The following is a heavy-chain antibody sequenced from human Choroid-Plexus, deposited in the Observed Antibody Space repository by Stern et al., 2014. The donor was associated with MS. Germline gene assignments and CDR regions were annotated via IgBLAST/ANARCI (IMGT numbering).Heavy chain of an antibody. J-gene: IGHJ5*02. D-gene: IGHD2-8*01. V-gene: IGHV3-30*18. CDR3: AKDRQYLTYFIDH. CDR2: VSYDGGNK. CDR1: GFTFGSCA. Sequence: VQLVESGGGVVQPGRPLRLSCAASGFTFGSCAMHWVRQAPGQGLEWVAGVSYDGGNKYYAGSVKGRFTVSRDNSQNTLYMQMSSLRAEDTAVYYCAKDRQYLTYFIDHWGQGSLVTVSS.